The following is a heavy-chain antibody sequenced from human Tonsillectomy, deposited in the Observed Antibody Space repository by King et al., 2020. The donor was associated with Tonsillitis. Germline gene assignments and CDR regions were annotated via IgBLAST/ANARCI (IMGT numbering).Heavy chain of an antibody. Sequence: VQLVESGGGVVQPGRSLRLSCAASGFIFRSYGMHWVRQAPGKGLEWVAVIAYDGSNKYYADSVKGRFTISRDNSKNTLYLQMNSLRAEDTAVYYCARGFLEWLLRYGMDVCGQGTTVTVSS. CDR3: ARGFLEWLLRYGMDV. CDR2: IAYDGSNK. J-gene: IGHJ6*02. CDR1: GFIFRSYG. V-gene: IGHV3-30*03. D-gene: IGHD3-3*01.